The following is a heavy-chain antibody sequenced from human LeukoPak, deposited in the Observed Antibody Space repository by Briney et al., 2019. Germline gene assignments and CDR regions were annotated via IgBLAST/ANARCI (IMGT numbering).Heavy chain of an antibody. Sequence: MSSETLSLTCTVSGYSISSGYYWSWIRQPPGKGLEWIGEINHSGSTNYNPSLKSRVTISVDTSKNQFSLKLSSVTAADTAVYYCARAGYSRHVWGQGTLVTVSS. J-gene: IGHJ4*02. D-gene: IGHD6-13*01. CDR2: INHSGST. V-gene: IGHV4-38-2*02. CDR1: GYSISSGYY. CDR3: ARAGYSRHV.